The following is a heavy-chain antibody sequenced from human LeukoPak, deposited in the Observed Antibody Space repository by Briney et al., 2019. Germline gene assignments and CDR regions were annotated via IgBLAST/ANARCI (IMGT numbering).Heavy chain of an antibody. CDR2: ISGSGGNT. CDR1: GFTFSTYG. V-gene: IGHV3-23*01. J-gene: IGHJ4*02. CDR3: AKEYSVRNQFDH. Sequence: GSLRPPCAGSGFTFSTYGIDWVRQAPRKGVEGVSVISGSGGNTYYADSVKGRFTISRDNSKNTLYLQMNSLRAEDTAVYYCAKEYSVRNQFDHWGQGTLVAVSS. D-gene: IGHD1-14*01.